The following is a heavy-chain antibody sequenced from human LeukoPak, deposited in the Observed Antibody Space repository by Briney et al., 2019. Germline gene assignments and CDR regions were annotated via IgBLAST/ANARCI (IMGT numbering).Heavy chain of an antibody. CDR1: GFTFDDYA. CDR3: ARTPVCGDCFTYYYYGMDV. V-gene: IGHV3-9*01. CDR2: ISWNSGSI. J-gene: IGHJ6*02. Sequence: GRSLRLSCAASGFTFDDYAMHWVRQAPGKGLEWVSGISWNSGSIGYADSVKGRFTISRDNSKNTLYLQMNSLRAEDTAVYYCARTPVCGDCFTYYYYGMDVWGQGTTVTVSS. D-gene: IGHD2-21*02.